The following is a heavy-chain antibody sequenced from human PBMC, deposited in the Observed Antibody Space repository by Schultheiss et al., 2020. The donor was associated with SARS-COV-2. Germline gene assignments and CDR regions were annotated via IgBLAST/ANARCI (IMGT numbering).Heavy chain of an antibody. CDR1: GGSISSGGHY. Sequence: SETLSLTCTVSGGSISSGGHYWSWIRQPPGKGLEWIGEINHSGSTNYNPSLKSRVTISVDTSKNQFSLKLSSVTAADTAVYYCARGSFRPGSGWYHRNNGMDVWGQGTTVTVSS. J-gene: IGHJ6*02. CDR3: ARGSFRPGSGWYHRNNGMDV. CDR2: INHSGST. D-gene: IGHD6-19*01. V-gene: IGHV4-61*08.